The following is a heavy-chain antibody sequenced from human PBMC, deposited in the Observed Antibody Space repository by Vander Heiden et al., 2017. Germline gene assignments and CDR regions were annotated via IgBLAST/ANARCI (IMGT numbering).Heavy chain of an antibody. V-gene: IGHV3-23*01. CDR3: AKDGGWLSKY. Sequence: EVQLLESGGGLVQPGESLRLSCGASGFTFSSYGMSWVRQAPGKGLEWVSGISGSGSNTYYTDSVKGRFTISRDNSKNTLYLQMNSLRAEDTAVYYCAKDGGWLSKYWGQGTLVTVSS. D-gene: IGHD5-12*01. CDR2: ISGSGSNT. J-gene: IGHJ4*02. CDR1: GFTFSSYG.